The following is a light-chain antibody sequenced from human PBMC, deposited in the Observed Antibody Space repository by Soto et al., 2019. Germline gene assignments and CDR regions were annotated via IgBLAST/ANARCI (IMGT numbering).Light chain of an antibody. CDR2: KAS. Sequence: DIQMTQSPSTLSASVGARVPISCRASQSISSWLAWYQQKPGKAPKLLIYKASTLKSGVPSRFSGSGSGTEFILTISSLQPDDFATYYCQQYNSYPITFGQGTRLEIK. CDR1: QSISSW. J-gene: IGKJ5*01. CDR3: QQYNSYPIT. V-gene: IGKV1-5*03.